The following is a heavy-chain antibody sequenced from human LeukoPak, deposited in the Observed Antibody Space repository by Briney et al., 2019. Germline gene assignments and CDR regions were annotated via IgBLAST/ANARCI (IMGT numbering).Heavy chain of an antibody. CDR3: ARDPSNTSGWSPYFDY. Sequence: ASVMVSCKASGYTYTNHGITWVRQAPGQGLEWMGWISAYNRDTKYAQSFQGRVTLITESSTNTAYMELRSLKSDDTAVYYCARDPSNTSGWSPYFDYWGQGTLVTVSA. J-gene: IGHJ4*02. D-gene: IGHD6-13*01. V-gene: IGHV1-18*04. CDR1: GYTYTNHG. CDR2: ISAYNRDT.